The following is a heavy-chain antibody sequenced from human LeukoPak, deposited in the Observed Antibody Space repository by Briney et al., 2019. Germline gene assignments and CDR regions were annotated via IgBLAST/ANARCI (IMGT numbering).Heavy chain of an antibody. CDR2: IYPGDSDT. V-gene: IGHV5-51*01. CDR3: ARTPPFYDNYYYMDV. D-gene: IGHD3-16*01. Sequence: AGESLKISCKGSGYSFTSYWIGWVRQLPGKGLEWMGIIYPGDSDTRYSPSFQGQVTISADKSISTAYLQWSSLKASDTAMYYCARTPPFYDNYYYMDVWGKGTTVTVSS. CDR1: GYSFTSYW. J-gene: IGHJ6*03.